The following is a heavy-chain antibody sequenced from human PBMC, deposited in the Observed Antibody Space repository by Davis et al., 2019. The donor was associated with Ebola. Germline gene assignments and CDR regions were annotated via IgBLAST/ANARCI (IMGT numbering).Heavy chain of an antibody. V-gene: IGHV3-7*01. Sequence: GESLKISCAASGFLFSNYWMSWVRQAPGKGLEWVANIKQDGSEKYYVDSVKGRFTISRDNAKNSLYLQMNSLRAEDTAVYYCARDPGSSWYFMDVWGKGTTVAVSS. J-gene: IGHJ6*04. CDR3: ARDPGSSWYFMDV. CDR1: GFLFSNYW. CDR2: IKQDGSEK. D-gene: IGHD6-13*01.